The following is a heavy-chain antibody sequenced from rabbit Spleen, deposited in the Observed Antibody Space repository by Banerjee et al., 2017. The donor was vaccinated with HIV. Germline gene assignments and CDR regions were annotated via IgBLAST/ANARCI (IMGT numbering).Heavy chain of an antibody. Sequence: QEQLEESGGGLVKPEGSLTLTCKASGFSFSDRDVMCWVRQAPGKGLEWIGYIDPIFGRTYDASVGNGRFAISSHNAQNTLYLQLNSLTAADTATYFCVRELGYDDYSEKGYFNLWGPGTLGTVS. CDR2: IDPIFGRT. V-gene: IGHV1S45*01. J-gene: IGHJ4*01. CDR1: GFSFSDRDV. D-gene: IGHD2-1*01. CDR3: VRELGYDDYSEKGYFNL.